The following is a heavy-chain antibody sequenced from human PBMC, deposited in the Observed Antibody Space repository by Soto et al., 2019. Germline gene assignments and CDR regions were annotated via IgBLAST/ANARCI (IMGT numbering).Heavy chain of an antibody. J-gene: IGHJ5*02. CDR1: GGSISSYY. CDR2: IYYSGST. V-gene: IGHV4-59*01. CDR3: ARPHGGSSGWDNWFDP. Sequence: QVQLQESGPGLVKPSETLTCTVSGGSISSYYWSWIRQPPGKGLEWIGYIYYSGSTNYNPSLKSRVTISVDTSKNQFSLTLSSVTAADTAVYYCARPHGGSSGWDNWFDPWGQGTLVTVSS. D-gene: IGHD6-25*01.